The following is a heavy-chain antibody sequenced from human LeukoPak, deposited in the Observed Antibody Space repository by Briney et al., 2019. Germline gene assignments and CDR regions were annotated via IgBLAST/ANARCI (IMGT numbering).Heavy chain of an antibody. Sequence: GGSLRLSCAVSGFTFSSYWMNWVRQAPGKGLEWVSAISGSGGSTYYADSVKGRFTISRDNSKNTLYLQMNSLRAEDTAVYYCAKGPDIVVVWGQGTLVTVSS. V-gene: IGHV3-23*01. D-gene: IGHD2-2*01. CDR1: GFTFSSYW. J-gene: IGHJ4*02. CDR2: ISGSGGST. CDR3: AKGPDIVVV.